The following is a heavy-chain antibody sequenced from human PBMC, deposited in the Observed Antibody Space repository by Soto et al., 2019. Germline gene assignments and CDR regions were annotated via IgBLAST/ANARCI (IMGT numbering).Heavy chain of an antibody. CDR2: IYYSGST. CDR1: GGSISSGGYY. Sequence: QVQLQESGPGLVKPSQTLSLTCTVSGGSISSGGYYWSWIRQHPGKGLEWIGYIYYSGSTYYNPSLKSRVTISVDTSKNQFSLKLSSVTAADTAVYYCARGGLATVTSARIGYWGQGTLVTVSS. J-gene: IGHJ4*02. D-gene: IGHD4-17*01. V-gene: IGHV4-31*03. CDR3: ARGGLATVTSARIGY.